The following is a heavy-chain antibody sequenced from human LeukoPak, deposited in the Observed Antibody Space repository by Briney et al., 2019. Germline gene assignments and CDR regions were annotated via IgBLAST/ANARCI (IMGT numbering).Heavy chain of an antibody. CDR1: GGSISSGSYY. J-gene: IGHJ4*02. CDR3: ARGGNSGYVPDY. V-gene: IGHV4-31*03. CDR2: IYYSGST. Sequence: SQTLSLTCTVSGGSISSGSYYWSWIRQHPGKGLEWIGYIYYSGSTYYNPSLKSRVTISVDTSKNQFSLKLSSVTAADTAVYYCARGGNSGYVPDYWGQGTLVTVSS. D-gene: IGHD5-12*01.